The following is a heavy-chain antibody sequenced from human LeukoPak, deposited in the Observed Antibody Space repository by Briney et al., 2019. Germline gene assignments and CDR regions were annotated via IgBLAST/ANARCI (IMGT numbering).Heavy chain of an antibody. Sequence: SETLSLTCTVSGGSISSSSYYWGWIRQPPGKGLEWIGSIYYSGSTYYSPSLKSRVTISVDTSKNQFSLKLSSVTAADTAVYYCARDLYPNWFDPWGQGTLVTVSS. J-gene: IGHJ5*02. CDR1: GGSISSSSYY. CDR3: ARDLYPNWFDP. V-gene: IGHV4-39*07. D-gene: IGHD2-15*01. CDR2: IYYSGST.